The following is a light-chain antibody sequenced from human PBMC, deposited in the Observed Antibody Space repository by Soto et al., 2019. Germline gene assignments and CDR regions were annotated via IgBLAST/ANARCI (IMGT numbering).Light chain of an antibody. V-gene: IGKV4-1*01. CDR3: QQYYNTPTYT. Sequence: DIVMTQSPDSLAVSLGERATINCKSSQNVLYKSNNENYLAWYQQKPGQPPKLLIYWASTRKPGVPDRFSGRESGSDFTLTISSLQAEDVAVYYCQQYYNTPTYTFGQGTQVEI. CDR2: WAS. CDR1: QNVLYKSNNENY. J-gene: IGKJ2*01.